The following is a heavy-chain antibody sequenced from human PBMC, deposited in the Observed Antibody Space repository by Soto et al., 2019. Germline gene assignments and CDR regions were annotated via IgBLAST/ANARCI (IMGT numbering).Heavy chain of an antibody. CDR3: AKDVEGGSLFRGAFDY. J-gene: IGHJ4*02. D-gene: IGHD1-26*01. Sequence: GSLRLFCVASRFTFTSYAMSWVRQAPGQGLEWVAAISASGGATIHADSVKGRLTISRDNSKNTLYLQMNSLRAEDTAVYHCAKDVEGGSLFRGAFDYWGQGTQVTVSS. CDR2: ISASGGAT. CDR1: RFTFTSYA. V-gene: IGHV3-23*01.